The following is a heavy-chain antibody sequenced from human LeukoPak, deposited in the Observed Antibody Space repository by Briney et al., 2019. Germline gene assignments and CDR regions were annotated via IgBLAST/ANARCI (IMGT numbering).Heavy chain of an antibody. D-gene: IGHD3-22*01. CDR3: ARDSYYYDSRASPYYYGMDV. V-gene: IGHV4-59*01. J-gene: IGHJ6*02. CDR1: GESFSGYY. CDR2: MYYSGST. Sequence: SETLSLTCAVYGESFSGYYWSWIRQPPGKGLEWIGYMYYSGSTNYNPSLKSRVTISVDTSKNQFSLKLSSVTAADTAVYYCARDSYYYDSRASPYYYGMDVWGQGTTVTVSS.